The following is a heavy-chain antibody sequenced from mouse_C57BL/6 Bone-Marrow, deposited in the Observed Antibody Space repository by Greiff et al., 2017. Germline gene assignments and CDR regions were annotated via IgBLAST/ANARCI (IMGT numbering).Heavy chain of an antibody. Sequence: VQLKQPGAELVKPGASVKMSCKASGYTFTSYWITWVKQRPGQGLEWIGDIYPGSGSTNYNEKFKSKATLTVDTSSSTAYMQLSSLTSEDSAVYYWERPYYINYWYFGVWGTGTTVTVSA. CDR3: ERPYYINYWYFGV. D-gene: IGHD2-5*01. J-gene: IGHJ1*03. CDR2: IYPGSGST. CDR1: GYTFTSYW. V-gene: IGHV1-55*01.